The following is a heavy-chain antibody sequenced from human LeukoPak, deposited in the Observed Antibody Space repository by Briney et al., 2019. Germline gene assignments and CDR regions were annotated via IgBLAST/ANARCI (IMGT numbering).Heavy chain of an antibody. CDR1: GFTFSSYV. J-gene: IGHJ5*02. CDR2: ISGSGGST. Sequence: PGRSLRLSCAASGFTFSSYVIYWVRQAPGKGLEWVSGISGSGGSTYYADSVKGRFTISRDNSKNTLYLQMNTLRAEDTAVYYCAKDCRWEGSPGVGFDPWGQGTLVTVSS. V-gene: IGHV3-23*01. CDR3: AKDCRWEGSPGVGFDP. D-gene: IGHD1-26*01.